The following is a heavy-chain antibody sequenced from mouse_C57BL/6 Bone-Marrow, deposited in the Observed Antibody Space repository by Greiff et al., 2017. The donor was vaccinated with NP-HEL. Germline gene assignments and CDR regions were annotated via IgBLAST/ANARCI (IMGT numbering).Heavy chain of an antibody. J-gene: IGHJ1*03. CDR1: GFNIKNTY. D-gene: IGHD1-1*01. CDR3: ASITTVLATYWYFDV. Sequence: VQLQQSVAELVRPGASVKLSCTASGFNIKNTYMHWVKQRPEQGLEWIGRIDPANGNTKYAPKFQGKATITADTPSNTAYLQLSSLTSEDTAIYYCASITTVLATYWYFDVWGTGTTVTVSS. V-gene: IGHV14-3*01. CDR2: IDPANGNT.